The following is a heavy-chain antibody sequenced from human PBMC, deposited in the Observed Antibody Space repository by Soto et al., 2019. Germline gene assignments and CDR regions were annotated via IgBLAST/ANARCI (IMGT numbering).Heavy chain of an antibody. Sequence: QVQLVESGGGVVQPGGSLRLSCAASGFTFSSYAMHWVRQAPGKGLEWVAVISYDGSNKYYADSVKGRFTISRDNSKNTLYLQMNSLRAEDTAVYYCARDSWELLMDYYYGMDVWGQGTTVTVSS. CDR2: ISYDGSNK. CDR3: ARDSWELLMDYYYGMDV. J-gene: IGHJ6*02. CDR1: GFTFSSYA. V-gene: IGHV3-30-3*01. D-gene: IGHD1-26*01.